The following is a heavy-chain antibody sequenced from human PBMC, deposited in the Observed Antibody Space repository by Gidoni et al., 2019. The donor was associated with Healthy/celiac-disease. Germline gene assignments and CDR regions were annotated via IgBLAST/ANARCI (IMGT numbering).Heavy chain of an antibody. D-gene: IGHD6-19*01. CDR2: IYYSGST. J-gene: IGHJ5*02. CDR1: GGSVSSGSYY. CDR3: ARGLATAVAGRGGDWFDP. Sequence: QVQLQESGPGLVKPSETLSLTCTVPGGSVSSGSYYWSWIRQPPGKGLEWIGYIYYSGSTNSNPSLKSRVTISVDTSKNQFSLKLSSVTAADTAVYYCARGLATAVAGRGGDWFDPWGQGTLVTVSS. V-gene: IGHV4-61*01.